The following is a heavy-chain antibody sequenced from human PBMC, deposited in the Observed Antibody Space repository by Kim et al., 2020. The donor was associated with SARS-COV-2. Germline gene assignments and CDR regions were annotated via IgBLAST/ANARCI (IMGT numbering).Heavy chain of an antibody. Sequence: SETLSLTCTVSGGSISSGDYYWSWIRQPPGKGLEWIGYIYYSGSTYYNPSLKSRVTISVDTSKNQFSLKLSSVTAADTAVYYCARSPIVVVITDRGNDAFDIWGQGTMVTVSS. CDR1: GGSISSGDYY. CDR3: ARSPIVVVITDRGNDAFDI. V-gene: IGHV4-30-4*01. J-gene: IGHJ3*02. D-gene: IGHD3-22*01. CDR2: IYYSGST.